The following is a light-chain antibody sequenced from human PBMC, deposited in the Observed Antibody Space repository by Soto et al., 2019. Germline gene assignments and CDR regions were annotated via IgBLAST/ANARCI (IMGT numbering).Light chain of an antibody. CDR1: SSNIGAGYD. Sequence: QSVLTQPPSVSGAPGQRVTISCTGSSSNIGAGYDVHWYQQLPGTAPKLVIFRNNNRPSGVPDRFSGSKSGTSASLAITGLQAEDEADYYCSSYSSSSTLLLFGGGTKVTVL. CDR3: SSYSSSSTLLL. J-gene: IGLJ2*01. CDR2: RNN. V-gene: IGLV1-40*01.